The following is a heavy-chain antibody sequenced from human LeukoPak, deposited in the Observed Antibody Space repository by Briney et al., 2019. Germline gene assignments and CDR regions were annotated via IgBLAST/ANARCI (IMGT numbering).Heavy chain of an antibody. Sequence: PGGSLRLSCAASGFTFSSYGMHWVRQAPGKGLEWVAFIRYDGSNKYCADSVKGRFTISRDNSKNTLYLQMNSLRAEDTAVYYCAKDRPDIVVVPAAIAGNDYWGQGTLVTVSS. CDR3: AKDRPDIVVVPAAIAGNDY. J-gene: IGHJ4*02. V-gene: IGHV3-30*02. CDR1: GFTFSSYG. D-gene: IGHD2-2*02. CDR2: IRYDGSNK.